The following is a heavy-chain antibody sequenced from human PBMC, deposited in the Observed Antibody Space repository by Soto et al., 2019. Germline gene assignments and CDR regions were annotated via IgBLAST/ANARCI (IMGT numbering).Heavy chain of an antibody. V-gene: IGHV3-23*01. J-gene: IGHJ4*02. CDR1: GFTFSSYD. CDR3: AKESTVGSPGDYFDS. CDR2: IGIYANT. D-gene: IGHD1-26*01. Sequence: EVELLESGGDLVQPGGSQRLSCAASGFTFSSYDINWVRQAPGKGLEWVSAIGIYANTYYAGSVKGRFTISRDDSKNTVYLQLNSLSVDDTAVYYCAKESTVGSPGDYFDSWGQGTLVTVSS.